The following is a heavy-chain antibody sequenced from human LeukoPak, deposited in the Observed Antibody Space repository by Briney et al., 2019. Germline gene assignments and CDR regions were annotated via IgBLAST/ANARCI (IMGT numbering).Heavy chain of an antibody. Sequence: ASVKVSCKASGYTFTSYGISWVRQAPGQGLEWMGWISAYNGNTNYAQKLQGRVTMTRDTSTSTVYMELSSLRSEDTAVYYCARGFYDSSGYGDYWGQGTLVTVSS. CDR3: ARGFYDSSGYGDY. CDR1: GYTFTSYG. J-gene: IGHJ4*02. CDR2: ISAYNGNT. V-gene: IGHV1-18*01. D-gene: IGHD3-22*01.